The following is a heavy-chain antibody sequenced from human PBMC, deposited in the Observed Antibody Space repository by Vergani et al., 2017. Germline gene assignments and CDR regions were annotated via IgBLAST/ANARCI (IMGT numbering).Heavy chain of an antibody. D-gene: IGHD3-10*01. CDR2: IRYSGPT. J-gene: IGHJ6*02. CDR1: GASISSNSYY. Sequence: QLQLQESGPGLVEPSETLSLTCTVSGASISSNSYYWGWVRQSPGNGLEWVGSIRYSGPTYYNPSLKSRVTISVDTSKNQISLQLNSVTAADTAVFFCARLRVTLSRGVPRKDYYGLDVWGQGTTVTVSS. V-gene: IGHV4-39*01. CDR3: ARLRVTLSRGVPRKDYYGLDV.